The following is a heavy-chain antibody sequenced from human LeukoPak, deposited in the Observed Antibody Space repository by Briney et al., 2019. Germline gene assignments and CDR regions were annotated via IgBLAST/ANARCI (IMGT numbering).Heavy chain of an antibody. CDR2: IGGRGGST. J-gene: IGHJ5*02. D-gene: IGHD3-16*01. CDR3: GKEGGA. Sequence: PGGSLRLSCAASGFTFSSYSMNWVRQAPGKGLEWVSAIGGRGGSTYYADSLEGRFTIARDNSKDMVYLQMNSLKVEDTAIYYCGKEGGAWGQGTKVTVSS. V-gene: IGHV3-23*01. CDR1: GFTFSSYS.